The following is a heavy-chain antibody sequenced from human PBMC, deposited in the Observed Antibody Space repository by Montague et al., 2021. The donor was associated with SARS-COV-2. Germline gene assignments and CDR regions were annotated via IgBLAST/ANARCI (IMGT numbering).Heavy chain of an antibody. CDR2: IYYSGST. CDR1: GGSISSYY. D-gene: IGHD2-2*01. J-gene: IGHJ4*02. V-gene: IGHV4-59*08. Sequence: SETLSLTCTVSGGSISSYYWSWIRQPPGKGLEWIGYIYYSGSTNYNPSLKSRVTISVDTSKNQFSLKLSSVTAADTAVYYCARRRCSSTSCYVHDPYFDYWGQGTLVTVSS. CDR3: ARRRCSSTSCYVHDPYFDY.